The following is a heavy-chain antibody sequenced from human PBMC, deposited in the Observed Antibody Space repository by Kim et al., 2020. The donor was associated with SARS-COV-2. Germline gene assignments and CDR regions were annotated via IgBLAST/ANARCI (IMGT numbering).Heavy chain of an antibody. D-gene: IGHD2-2*01. Sequence: SETLSLTCTVSGGSISSSSYYWGWIRQPPGKGLEWIGSIYYSGSTYYNPSLKSRVTISVDTSKNQFSLKLSSVTAADTAVYYCASPYCSSTSCSGWGQGTLVTVSS. CDR3: ASPYCSSTSCSG. CDR2: IYYSGST. V-gene: IGHV4-39*01. J-gene: IGHJ4*02. CDR1: GGSISSSSYY.